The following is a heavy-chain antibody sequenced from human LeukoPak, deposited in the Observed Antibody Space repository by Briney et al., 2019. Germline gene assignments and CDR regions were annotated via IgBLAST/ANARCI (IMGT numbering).Heavy chain of an antibody. CDR2: IKQDGSEK. D-gene: IGHD3-10*01. J-gene: IGHJ3*02. CDR1: GFTFSSYW. V-gene: IGHV3-7*01. Sequence: GGSLRLSCAASGFTFSSYWMSWVRQAPGKGLEWVANIKQDGSEKYYVDSVKGRFTISRDNAKNSLYLQMNSLRAEDTAVYYCARAAMVRGVIVDAFDIWGQGTMVTVSS. CDR3: ARAAMVRGVIVDAFDI.